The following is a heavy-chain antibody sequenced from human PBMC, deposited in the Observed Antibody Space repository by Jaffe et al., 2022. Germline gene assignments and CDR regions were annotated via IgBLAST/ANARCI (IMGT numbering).Heavy chain of an antibody. V-gene: IGHV3-73*02. CDR1: GFTFSGSA. CDR2: IRSKANSYAT. D-gene: IGHD1-1*01. CDR3: TSYWNYGDY. Sequence: EVQLVESGGGLVQPGGSLKLSCAASGFTFSGSAMHWVRQASGKGLEWVGRIRSKANSYATAYAASVKGRFTISRDDSKNTAYLQMNSLKTEDTAVYYCTSYWNYGDYWGQGTLVTVSS. J-gene: IGHJ4*02.